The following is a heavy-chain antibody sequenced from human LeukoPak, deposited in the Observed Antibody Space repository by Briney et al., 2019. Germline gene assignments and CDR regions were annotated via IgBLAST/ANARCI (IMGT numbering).Heavy chain of an antibody. Sequence: GGSLRLSCAASGFTFSSYSMNWVRQAPGKGLEWVSYISSSSSTIYYADSVKGRFTISRDNAKNPLYLQMNSLRAEDTAVYYCARVYGSGSYAAFDYWGQGTLVTVSS. CDR1: GFTFSSYS. J-gene: IGHJ4*02. CDR2: ISSSSSTI. CDR3: ARVYGSGSYAAFDY. D-gene: IGHD3-10*01. V-gene: IGHV3-48*01.